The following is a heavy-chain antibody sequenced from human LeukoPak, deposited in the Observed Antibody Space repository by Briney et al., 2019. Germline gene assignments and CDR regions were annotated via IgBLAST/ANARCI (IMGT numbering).Heavy chain of an antibody. Sequence: PGGSLRLSCAAPGFTFSSYEMTWFRQAPGKGLEWVSFISSSANNIYYVDSVKGRFTISRDNAKHSLYLQMNSLRAEDTAVYYCARLYCSSTSCLSYYLSMDVWGQGTTVTVSS. CDR2: ISSSANNI. J-gene: IGHJ6*02. CDR3: ARLYCSSTSCLSYYLSMDV. CDR1: GFTFSSYE. D-gene: IGHD2-2*01. V-gene: IGHV3-48*03.